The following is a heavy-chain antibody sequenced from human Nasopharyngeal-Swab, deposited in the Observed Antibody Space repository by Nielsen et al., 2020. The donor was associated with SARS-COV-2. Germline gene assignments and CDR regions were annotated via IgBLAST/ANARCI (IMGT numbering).Heavy chain of an antibody. CDR2: VSSSGLT. J-gene: IGHJ4*02. CDR3: AREEYYHDSSGNYYRAFDN. CDR1: GSFISGHH. V-gene: IGHV4-59*11. Sequence: SETLSLTCTVSGSFISGHHWSWILQPPGKGLEWIGYVSSSGLTNYNPSLNSRVTISADSSKNQFSLELGSVTAADTAVYYCAREEYYHDSSGNYYRAFDNWGQGTLVSGSS. D-gene: IGHD3-22*01.